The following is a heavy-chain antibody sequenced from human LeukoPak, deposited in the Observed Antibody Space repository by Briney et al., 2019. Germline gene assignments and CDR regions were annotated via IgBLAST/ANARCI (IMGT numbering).Heavy chain of an antibody. V-gene: IGHV3-23*01. CDR2: ISGSGGTT. D-gene: IGHD3-16*01. CDR1: GFTFSSYA. Sequence: PGGSLRLSCAASGFTFSSYAMSWVRQAPGKGLEWVSAISGSGGTTYYADSVKGRFTISRDNSKNTLYLQTNSLRAEDTAVYYCANLAPGEGYYYGMDVWGQGTTVTVSS. J-gene: IGHJ6*02. CDR3: ANLAPGEGYYYGMDV.